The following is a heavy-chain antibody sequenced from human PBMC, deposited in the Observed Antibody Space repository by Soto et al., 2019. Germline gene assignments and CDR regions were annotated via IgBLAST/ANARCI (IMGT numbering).Heavy chain of an antibody. D-gene: IGHD3-10*01. J-gene: IGHJ4*02. CDR2: ISYDGSNK. CDR3: ARDNVLYGSGSYVFDY. Sequence: QVQLVESGGGVVQPGRSLRLSCAASGFTFSSYAMHWVRQAPGKGLEWVAVISYDGSNKYYADSVKGRFTISRDNSKHTLYLQMNSLRAEDTAVYYCARDNVLYGSGSYVFDYWGQGTLVTVSS. CDR1: GFTFSSYA. V-gene: IGHV3-30-3*01.